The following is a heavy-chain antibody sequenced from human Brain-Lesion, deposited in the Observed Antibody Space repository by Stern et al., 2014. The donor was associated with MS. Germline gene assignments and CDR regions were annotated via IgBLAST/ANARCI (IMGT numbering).Heavy chain of an antibody. V-gene: IGHV2-26*01. CDR2: IFSNDEK. Sequence: QITLKESGPVLVKPTETLTLTCTVSGFSLSHARMGVSWIRQPPGKPLEWLAHIFSNDEKFYSTSLKSRLTISRDTSKSQVVLTMTNMDPVDTATYYCARIEDNYGHMGEFDHWGQGTLVTVSS. J-gene: IGHJ4*02. D-gene: IGHD5-18*01. CDR1: GFSLSHARMG. CDR3: ARIEDNYGHMGEFDH.